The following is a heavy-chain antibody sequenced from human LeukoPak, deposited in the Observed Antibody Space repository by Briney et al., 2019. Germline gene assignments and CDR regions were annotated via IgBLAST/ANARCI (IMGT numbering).Heavy chain of an antibody. V-gene: IGHV3-7*01. J-gene: IGHJ4*02. CDR1: GFTFSSYW. CDR2: IKQDGSEK. CDR3: ARPPRRGYSYGSFPFDY. D-gene: IGHD5-18*01. Sequence: PGGSLRLSCAASGFTFSSYWMSWVRQAPGKGLEWVANIKQDGSEKYYVDSVKGRFTISRDNAKNSLYLQMNSLRAEDTAVYYCARPPRRGYSYGSFPFDYWGQGTLVTVSS.